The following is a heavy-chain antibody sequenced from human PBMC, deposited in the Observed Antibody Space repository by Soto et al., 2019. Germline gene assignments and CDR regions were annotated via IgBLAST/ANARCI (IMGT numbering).Heavy chain of an antibody. CDR2: IRSKANSYAT. CDR3: TRLTYYYDSSGYYSYGMDV. J-gene: IGHJ6*02. V-gene: IGHV3-73*01. D-gene: IGHD3-22*01. CDR1: GFTFSGSA. Sequence: GGSLRLSCAASGFTFSGSAMHWVRQASGKGLEWVGRIRSKANSYATAYAASVKGRFTISRDDSKNTAYLQMNSLKTEDTAVYYCTRLTYYYDSSGYYSYGMDVWGQGTTVTVSS.